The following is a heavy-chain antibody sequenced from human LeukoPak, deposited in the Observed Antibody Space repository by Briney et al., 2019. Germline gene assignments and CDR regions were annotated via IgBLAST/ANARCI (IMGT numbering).Heavy chain of an antibody. CDR3: ARGRAGRCSSTSCSRNNWFDP. CDR2: MNPNSGNT. CDR1: GYTFTSCD. D-gene: IGHD2-2*01. Sequence: GASVNLSCTSSGYTFTSCDINWVRQAPGQGLEWMGWMNPNSGNTGYAHKFQDRVTITRNTSISTAYMELSSLRSEDTAVYYCARGRAGRCSSTSCSRNNWFDPWGQGTLVTVSS. V-gene: IGHV1-8*01. J-gene: IGHJ5*02.